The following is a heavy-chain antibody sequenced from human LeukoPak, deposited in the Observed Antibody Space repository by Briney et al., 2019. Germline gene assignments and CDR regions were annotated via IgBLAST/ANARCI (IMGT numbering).Heavy chain of an antibody. CDR1: GFTFSDYY. CDR2: ISSSGSTI. V-gene: IGHV3-11*04. J-gene: IGHJ6*03. D-gene: IGHD6-13*01. CDR3: ARERSSSWYLGFYYYYYMDV. Sequence: GGSLRLSCAASGFTFSDYYMSWIRQAPGKGLEWVSYISSSGSTIYYADSVKGRFTISRDNAKNSLYLQMNSLRAEDTAVYYCARERSSSWYLGFYYYYYMDVWGKGTTVTISS.